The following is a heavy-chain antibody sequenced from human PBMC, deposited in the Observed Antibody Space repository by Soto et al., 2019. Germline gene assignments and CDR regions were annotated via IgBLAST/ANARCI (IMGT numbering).Heavy chain of an antibody. D-gene: IGHD6-13*01. CDR3: ARSSNSIAAAGTGYDY. CDR1: GFTVSSNY. J-gene: IGHJ4*02. CDR2: IYSGGST. Sequence: GGSLRLSCAASGFTVSSNYMSWVRQAPGKGLEWVSVIYSGGSTYYADSVKGRFTISRDNSKNTLYLQMNSLRAEDTAVYYCARSSNSIAAAGTGYDYWGQGTLVTVSS. V-gene: IGHV3-53*01.